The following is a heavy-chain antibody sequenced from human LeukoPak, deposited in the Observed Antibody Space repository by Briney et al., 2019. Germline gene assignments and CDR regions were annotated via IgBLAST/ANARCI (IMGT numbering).Heavy chain of an antibody. CDR2: INPNSGGT. Sequence: ASVKVSCKASGYTFTYYYMHWVRQAPGHGLEWMGWINPNSGGTNYAQKFQGRVTMTRDTSISTAYMELSRLRSDDTAVYYCARLYKNYYYYYMDVWGKGTTVTVSS. CDR1: GYTFTYYY. D-gene: IGHD3-16*01. V-gene: IGHV1-2*02. CDR3: ARLYKNYYYYYMDV. J-gene: IGHJ6*03.